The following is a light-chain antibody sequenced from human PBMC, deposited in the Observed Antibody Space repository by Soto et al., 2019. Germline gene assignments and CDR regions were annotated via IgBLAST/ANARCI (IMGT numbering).Light chain of an antibody. CDR3: SSYTVIVARDGRV. J-gene: IGLJ3*02. Sequence: QSALTQPASVSGSPGQSITISCTGTSTDVGGHNYVSWYQQHPGKAPNLLINNVSHRPPGISDRFSGSKSGNTASLTISGLQAEDEADYYCSSYTVIVARDGRVFGGGTKLTVL. V-gene: IGLV2-14*03. CDR1: STDVGGHNY. CDR2: NVS.